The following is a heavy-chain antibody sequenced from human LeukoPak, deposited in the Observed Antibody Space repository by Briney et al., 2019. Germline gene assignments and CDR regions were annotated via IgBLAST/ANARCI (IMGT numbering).Heavy chain of an antibody. V-gene: IGHV4-59*11. CDR2: IYYSGST. CDR1: GGSISSHY. J-gene: IGHJ3*02. Sequence: SETLSLTCTVSGGSISSHYWSWIRQPPGKGLGWIGYIYYSGSTNYNPSLKSRVTISVDTSKNQFSLKLSSVTAADTAVYYCARRPHDAFDIWGQGTMVTVSS. CDR3: ARRPHDAFDI.